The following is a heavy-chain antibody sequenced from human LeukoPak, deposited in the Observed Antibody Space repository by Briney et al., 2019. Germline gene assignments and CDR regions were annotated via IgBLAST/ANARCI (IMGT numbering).Heavy chain of an antibody. CDR1: GFTFSSYA. CDR3: ARGLYGDYGFDY. V-gene: IGHV3-23*01. D-gene: IGHD4-17*01. J-gene: IGHJ4*02. Sequence: SGGSLRLSCAASGFTFSSYAMSWVRQAPGKGLEWVSAISGSGGSTYYADSVKGRFTISRDNSKNTLYLQMNSLRAEDTAVYYCARGLYGDYGFDYWGQGTLVTVSS. CDR2: ISGSGGST.